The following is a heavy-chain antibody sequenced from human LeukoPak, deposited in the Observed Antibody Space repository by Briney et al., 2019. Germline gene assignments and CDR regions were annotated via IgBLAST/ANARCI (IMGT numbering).Heavy chain of an antibody. D-gene: IGHD1-26*01. Sequence: PSETLSLTCTVSGYSISSGYYWGWIRQPPGKGLEWIGSIYHSGSTYYNPSLKSRVTISVDTSKNQFSLKLSSVTAADTAVYYCAREIRWGSYEPDRIDYWGQGTLVTVS. CDR1: GYSISSGYY. J-gene: IGHJ4*02. CDR3: AREIRWGSYEPDRIDY. V-gene: IGHV4-38-2*02. CDR2: IYHSGST.